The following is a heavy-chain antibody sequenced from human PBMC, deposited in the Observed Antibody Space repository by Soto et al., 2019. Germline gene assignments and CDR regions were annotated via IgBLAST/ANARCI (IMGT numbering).Heavy chain of an antibody. Sequence: QVQLVQSGAEVKKPGASVKVSCKASGYTFTSYAMHWVRQAPGQRLEWMGWINAGNGNTKYSQKFQGRVTITSDTSVSTAYMELSSMRPEDTAVYYCAKDLGGWPDYWGQGTMVTVSS. CDR2: INAGNGNT. J-gene: IGHJ4*02. D-gene: IGHD6-19*01. CDR1: GYTFTSYA. V-gene: IGHV1-3*01. CDR3: AKDLGGWPDY.